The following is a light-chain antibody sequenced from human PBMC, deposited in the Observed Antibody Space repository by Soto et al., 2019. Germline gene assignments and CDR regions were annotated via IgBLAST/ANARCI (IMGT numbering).Light chain of an antibody. CDR2: EAS. Sequence: EIVLTQSPATLSLSPGERATLSCRASQSGGNNLAWYQQKPGQAPGLLIYEASTRATGIPARFSGSGSGTDFTLTISSLEPEDFAVYYCQQHAHWPLTCGGGT. CDR3: QQHAHWPLT. CDR1: QSGGNN. J-gene: IGKJ4*02. V-gene: IGKV3-11*01.